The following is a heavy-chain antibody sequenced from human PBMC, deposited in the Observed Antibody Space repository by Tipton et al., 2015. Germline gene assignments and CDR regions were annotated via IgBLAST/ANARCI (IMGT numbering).Heavy chain of an antibody. J-gene: IGHJ4*02. CDR3: ASTAMGHYFDY. CDR1: GGIFGNYG. V-gene: IGHV1-69*01. CDR2: IIPIFGTA. Sequence: QSGAEVKKPGSSVKVSCKASGGIFGNYGITWVRQAPGQGLEWMGGIIPIFGTANYAQKFQGRVTVTADESTNTAYMELNSLRSEDTAVYYCASTAMGHYFDYWGQGTLVTVSS. D-gene: IGHD5-18*01.